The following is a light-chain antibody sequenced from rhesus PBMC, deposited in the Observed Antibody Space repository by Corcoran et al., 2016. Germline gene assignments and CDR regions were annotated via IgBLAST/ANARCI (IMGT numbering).Light chain of an antibody. CDR3: LQYSSSPYS. J-gene: IGKJ2*01. CDR1: QSISSW. V-gene: IGKV1-22*01. CDR2: KAS. Sequence: DIQMTQSPSSLSASVGDTGTITCRASQSISSWLDWYQQKPGKAPKLLIYKASRLQSGVPSRFSGSGSGTDFTLPISSLQPEDFATYYCLQYSSSPYSFGQGTKVEIK.